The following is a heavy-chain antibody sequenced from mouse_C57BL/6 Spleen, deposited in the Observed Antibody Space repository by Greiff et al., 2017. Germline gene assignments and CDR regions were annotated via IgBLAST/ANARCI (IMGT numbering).Heavy chain of an antibody. J-gene: IGHJ3*01. CDR1: GYTFTDYN. Sequence: HSGPELVKPGASVKIPCKASGYTFTDYNMDWVKQSHGKSLEWIGDINPNNGGTIYNQKFKGKATLTVDKSSSTAYMELRSLTSEDTAVYYCARGGGDGYYAWFAYWGQGTLVTVSA. CDR3: ARGGGDGYYAWFAY. CDR2: INPNNGGT. V-gene: IGHV1-18*01. D-gene: IGHD2-3*01.